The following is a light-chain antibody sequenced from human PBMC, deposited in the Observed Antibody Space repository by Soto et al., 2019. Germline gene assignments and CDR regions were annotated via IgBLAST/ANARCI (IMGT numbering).Light chain of an antibody. CDR3: QQYGSSPRT. Sequence: LFTQSPSTLSLSPGERATLSCRASQSVSSSYLAWYQQKPGQAPRLLIYGASSRATGIPDRFSGSGSGTDFTLTISRLEPEDFAVYYCQQYGSSPRTFGQGTKVDIK. J-gene: IGKJ1*01. CDR1: QSVSSSY. V-gene: IGKV3-20*01. CDR2: GAS.